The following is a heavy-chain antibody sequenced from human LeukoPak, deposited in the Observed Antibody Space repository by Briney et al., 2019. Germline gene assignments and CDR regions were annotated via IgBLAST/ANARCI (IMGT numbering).Heavy chain of an antibody. CDR3: ARAANTAAGTPTLAIDY. Sequence: PGGSLRLSCVASGFTFSDYYMSWIRQAPGKGLEWVSYVPRTSSYTTYADSVKGRFTISRDNAKNSLYLQMNSLRAEDTAVYYCARAANTAAGTPTLAIDYWGQGTLVTVS. CDR1: GFTFSDYY. J-gene: IGHJ4*01. CDR2: VPRTSSYT. D-gene: IGHD6-13*01. V-gene: IGHV3-11*05.